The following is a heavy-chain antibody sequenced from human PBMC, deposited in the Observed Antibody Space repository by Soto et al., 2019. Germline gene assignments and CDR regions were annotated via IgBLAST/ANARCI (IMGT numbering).Heavy chain of an antibody. D-gene: IGHD3-16*01. CDR3: ARHYYDYIWGNQYYFDY. V-gene: IGHV3-74*01. CDR2: INSDGSST. Sequence: GGSLRLSCAASGFTFSSYWMHWVRQAPGKGLVWVSRINSDGSSTSYADSVKGRFTISRDNAKNTLYLQMNSLRAEDTAVYYCARHYYDYIWGNQYYFDYWGQGTLVTVSS. CDR1: GFTFSSYW. J-gene: IGHJ4*02.